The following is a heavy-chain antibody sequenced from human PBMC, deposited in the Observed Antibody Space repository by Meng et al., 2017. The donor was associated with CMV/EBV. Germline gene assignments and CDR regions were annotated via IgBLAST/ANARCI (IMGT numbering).Heavy chain of an antibody. CDR1: FSKFG. CDR3: AKGGFVEAGDKSYYYGMDV. D-gene: IGHD3-16*01. CDR2: TWHDGSKK. V-gene: IGHV3-33*06. Sequence: FSKFGMHWVRQAPGKGLEWVGMTWHDGSKKYYADSVTGRFTISRDNSQGTLYLQMNNLRAEDSGVYFCAKGGFVEAGDKSYYYGMDVWGQGTTVTVSS. J-gene: IGHJ6*02.